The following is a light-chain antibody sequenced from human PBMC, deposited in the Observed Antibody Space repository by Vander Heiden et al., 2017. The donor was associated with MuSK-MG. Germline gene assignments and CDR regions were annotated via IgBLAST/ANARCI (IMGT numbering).Light chain of an antibody. CDR3: QQPSS. V-gene: IGKV3-11*01. CDR1: QSVSNY. Sequence: EIVLTQSPATLSLSPGERATLSCRASQSVSNYLVGDQQKPGQAPRLLIYDTSKRATDIKDRFSGSGSGTDFSLTISSIEPDDFEVYDGQQPSSFGGGTKVEIK. J-gene: IGKJ4*01. CDR2: DTS.